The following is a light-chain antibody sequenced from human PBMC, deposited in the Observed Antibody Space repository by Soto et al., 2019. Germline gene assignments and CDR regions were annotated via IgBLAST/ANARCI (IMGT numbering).Light chain of an antibody. CDR2: SNS. CDR3: AAWDDSLNGVV. CDR1: NSIIGSNS. Sequence: QSVLTQAPSAAGTPGQRVTISCSGSNSIIGSNSVNWYQQLPGTAPKLLMYSNSQRPSGVPDRFSGSKSGTSASLTVSGLQSEDDADYYCAAWDDSLNGVVFGGGTKLTVL. J-gene: IGLJ3*02. V-gene: IGLV1-44*01.